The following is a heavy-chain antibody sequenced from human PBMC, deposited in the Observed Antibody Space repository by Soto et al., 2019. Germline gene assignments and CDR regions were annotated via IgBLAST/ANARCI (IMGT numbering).Heavy chain of an antibody. CDR1: GYSFTTYW. CDR2: IYPADSDT. CDR3: ARHGESTAEQWLVHDAFDI. V-gene: IGHV5-51*01. J-gene: IGHJ3*02. D-gene: IGHD6-19*01. Sequence: PGEPLKTSCKGSGYSFTTYWIGWVRQIPGKGLVWMGIIYPADSDTRYSPSFQGQVTISADKSISTAYLQWSSLKASDTAMYYCARHGESTAEQWLVHDAFDIWGQGTMVTVSS.